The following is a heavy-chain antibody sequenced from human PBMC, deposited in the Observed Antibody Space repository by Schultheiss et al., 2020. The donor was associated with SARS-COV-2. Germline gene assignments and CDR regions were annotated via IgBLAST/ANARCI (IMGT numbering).Heavy chain of an antibody. J-gene: IGHJ5*02. D-gene: IGHD2-2*01. CDR3: ARQACSSTSCYPDWFDP. V-gene: IGHV4-39*01. Sequence: SETLSLTCTVSGGSISSSSYYWGWIRQPPGKGLEWIGSIYYSGSTYYNPSLKSRVTISVDTSKNQFSLKLSSVTAADTAVYYCARQACSSTSCYPDWFDPWGQGTLVTVSS. CDR2: IYYSGST. CDR1: GGSISSSSYY.